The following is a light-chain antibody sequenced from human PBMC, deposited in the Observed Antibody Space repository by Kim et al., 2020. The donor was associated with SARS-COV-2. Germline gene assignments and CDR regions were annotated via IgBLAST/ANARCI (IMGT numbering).Light chain of an antibody. CDR2: WAS. CDR1: QSVLERSRNETC. CDR3: QQYLGPPIT. V-gene: IGKV4-1*01. J-gene: IGKJ4*01. Sequence: ATSNCKSSQSVLERSRNETCVTWYQHKPGQPPKVLFSWASIRESGVPDRFSGSGSGRDFTLTISSVQAVDVAVYYCQQYLGPPITFGGGTKVDIK.